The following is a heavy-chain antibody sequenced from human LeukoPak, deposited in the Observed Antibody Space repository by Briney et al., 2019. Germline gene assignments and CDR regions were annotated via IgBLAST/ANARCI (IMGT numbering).Heavy chain of an antibody. CDR2: ISGNEGFI. Sequence: GGSLRLSCAASGFTFSDYEMNWVRQAPGKGLEWVSYISGNEGFIYSADSVKGRFTISRDNSKNSLYLQMNSLRAEDTAVYYCARNPKSRAVFFDYWGQGTVVTVSS. CDR3: ARNPKSRAVFFDY. V-gene: IGHV3-48*03. J-gene: IGHJ4*02. CDR1: GFTFSDYE. D-gene: IGHD6-6*01.